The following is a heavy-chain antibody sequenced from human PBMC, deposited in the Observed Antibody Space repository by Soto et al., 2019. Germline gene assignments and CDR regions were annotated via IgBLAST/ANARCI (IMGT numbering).Heavy chain of an antibody. J-gene: IGHJ4*02. D-gene: IGHD6-19*01. Sequence: PSETLSLTCALSVVSISSSNWWSWVRQPPGKGLEWIGEIYHGGSTEYNPSLKSRVTISVDKSKNQFSLKLTSVTAADTAMYFCARARIAVADNADFECWGQGTLVIVSS. CDR3: ARARIAVADNADFEC. CDR1: VVSISSSNW. CDR2: IYHGGST. V-gene: IGHV4-4*02.